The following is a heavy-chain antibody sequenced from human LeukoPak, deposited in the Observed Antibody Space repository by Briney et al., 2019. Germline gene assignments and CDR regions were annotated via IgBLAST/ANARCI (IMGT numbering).Heavy chain of an antibody. J-gene: IGHJ4*02. CDR1: GFTFDDYA. Sequence: GGSLRLSCAASGFTFDDYAMHWVRQAPGKGLEWVSLISWDGGSTYYADSVKGRFTISRDNSKNTLYLQMNSLRAEDTAVYYCAKAPEDWLLLPFDYWGQGTLVTVSS. CDR3: AKAPEDWLLLPFDY. V-gene: IGHV3-43D*03. CDR2: ISWDGGST. D-gene: IGHD3-9*01.